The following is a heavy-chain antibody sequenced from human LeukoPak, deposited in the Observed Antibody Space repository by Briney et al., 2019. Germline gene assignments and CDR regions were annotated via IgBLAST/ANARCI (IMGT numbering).Heavy chain of an antibody. D-gene: IGHD3-10*01. V-gene: IGHV1-8*01. J-gene: IGHJ6*03. CDR2: MNPNSGNT. CDR3: ATRFGELPNYYYYMDV. CDR1: GYTFTSYD. Sequence: ASVKVSCKASGYTFTSYDINWVRQATGQGLEWMGWMNPNSGNTGYAQKLQGRVTMTTDTSTSTAYMALRSLRSDDTAVHYCATRFGELPNYYYYMDVWGKGTTVTVSS.